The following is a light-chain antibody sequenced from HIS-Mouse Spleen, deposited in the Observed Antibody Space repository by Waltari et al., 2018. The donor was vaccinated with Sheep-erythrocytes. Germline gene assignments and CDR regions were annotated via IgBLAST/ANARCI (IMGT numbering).Light chain of an antibody. CDR1: SSDVGGYNY. J-gene: IGLJ2*01. Sequence: QPASVSGSPGQSITISCTGTSSDVGGYNYVSWYQQHPGKAPKLMIYDVSNRPSGVSNRFSGSKSGNTASLTISGLQAEDEADYYCQAWDSSIVVFGGGTKLTVL. CDR2: DVS. CDR3: QAWDSSIVV. V-gene: IGLV2-14*03.